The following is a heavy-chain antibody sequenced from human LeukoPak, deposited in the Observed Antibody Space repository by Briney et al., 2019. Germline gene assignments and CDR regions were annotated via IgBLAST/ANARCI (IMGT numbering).Heavy chain of an antibody. J-gene: IGHJ4*02. CDR3: ASSSLDSGGYYFDY. CDR1: GGSISSSSYY. CDR2: IYYSGST. V-gene: IGHV4-39*01. Sequence: PSETLSLTCTVSGGSISSSSYYWGWIRQPPGKGLEWIGSIYYSGSTYYNPSLKSRVTISVDTSKNQFSLKLSSVTAADTAVYYCASSSLDSGGYYFDYWGQGTLVTVSS. D-gene: IGHD1-26*01.